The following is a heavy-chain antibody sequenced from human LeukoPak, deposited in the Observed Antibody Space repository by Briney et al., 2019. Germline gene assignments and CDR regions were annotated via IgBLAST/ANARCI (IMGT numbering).Heavy chain of an antibody. Sequence: PGGSLRLSRAASGFTLSSNYMQWVRQAPGKGLVWVSRISLDGSDTTYADFAKGRFTISRDNAKNTVYLEMNSLRAEDTAVYYCARALRSPGDSGLDYWGQGALVTVSS. CDR2: ISLDGSDT. CDR3: ARALRSPGDSGLDY. D-gene: IGHD3-10*01. J-gene: IGHJ4*02. V-gene: IGHV3-74*03. CDR1: GFTLSSNY.